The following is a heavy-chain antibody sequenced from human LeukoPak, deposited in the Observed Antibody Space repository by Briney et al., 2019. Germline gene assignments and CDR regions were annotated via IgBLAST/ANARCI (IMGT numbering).Heavy chain of an antibody. CDR3: ATTVSNYFDY. Sequence: GRSLRLSCAASGFTFSSYAMHWVRQAPGKGLEWVAVISYDGSNKYYADSVKGRFTISRDNSKNTLYLQMSSLRAEDTAVYYCATTVSNYFDYWGQGTLVTVSS. D-gene: IGHD4-17*01. CDR2: ISYDGSNK. J-gene: IGHJ4*02. CDR1: GFTFSSYA. V-gene: IGHV3-30*04.